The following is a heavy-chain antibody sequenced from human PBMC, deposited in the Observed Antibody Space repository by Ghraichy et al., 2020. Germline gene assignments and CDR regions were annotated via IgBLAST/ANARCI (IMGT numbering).Heavy chain of an antibody. CDR1: GGSVSSNSHD. Sequence: SETLSLTCSVSGGSVSSNSHDWSWIRQPPGKGLEWIGYIYYSGSTDYNPSLKSRVTISIDTSKNQFYLNLSSVTAADTAIYYCARELKGVQVAGSSWGQGTLVTVSS. J-gene: IGHJ5*02. CDR2: IYYSGST. CDR3: ARELKGVQVAGSS. V-gene: IGHV4-61*01. D-gene: IGHD6-19*01.